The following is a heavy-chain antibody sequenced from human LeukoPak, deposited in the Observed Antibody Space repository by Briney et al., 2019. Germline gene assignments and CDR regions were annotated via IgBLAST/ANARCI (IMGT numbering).Heavy chain of an antibody. CDR2: ISYDGSNK. D-gene: IGHD6-19*01. CDR3: AKDITGYSSGWQHFDY. J-gene: IGHJ4*02. Sequence: GGSLRLSCAASGFTFSSYGMPWVRQAPGKGLEWVAVISYDGSNKYYADSVKGRFTISRDNSKNTLYLQMNSLRAEDTAVYYCAKDITGYSSGWQHFDYRGQGTLVTVSS. V-gene: IGHV3-30*18. CDR1: GFTFSSYG.